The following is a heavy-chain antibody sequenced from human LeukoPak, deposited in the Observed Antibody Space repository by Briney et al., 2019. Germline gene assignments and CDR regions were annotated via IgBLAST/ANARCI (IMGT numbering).Heavy chain of an antibody. V-gene: IGHV7-4-1*02. CDR1: GYTFTSYA. J-gene: IGHJ4*02. CDR3: ARGPPHGRFLEWLFDY. Sequence: ASVKVSCKASGYTFTSYAMNWVRQAPGQGLEWMGWINTNTGNPTYAQGFTGRFVFSLDTSVSTAYLQISSLKAEDTAVYYCARGPPHGRFLEWLFDYWGQGTLVTVSS. D-gene: IGHD3-3*01. CDR2: INTNTGNP.